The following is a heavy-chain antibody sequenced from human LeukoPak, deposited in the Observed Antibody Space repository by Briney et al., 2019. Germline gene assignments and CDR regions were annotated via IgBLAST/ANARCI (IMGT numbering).Heavy chain of an antibody. D-gene: IGHD6-13*01. CDR1: GFTFSSFW. Sequence: GGSLRLSCAASGFTFSSFWMTWVRQAPGKGLEWVAVIWYDGSNKYYADSVKGRFTISRDNSKNTLYLQMNSLRAEDTAVYYCARGGIAAAGKIFDYWGQGTLVTVSS. J-gene: IGHJ4*02. CDR2: IWYDGSNK. CDR3: ARGGIAAAGKIFDY. V-gene: IGHV3-33*08.